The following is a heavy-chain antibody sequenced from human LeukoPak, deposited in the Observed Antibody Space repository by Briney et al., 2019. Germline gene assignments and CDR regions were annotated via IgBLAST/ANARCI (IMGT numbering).Heavy chain of an antibody. J-gene: IGHJ3*02. CDR1: GGSISSSTYY. CDR3: ARPLSGSSSWHGDAFDI. Sequence: PSETLSLTCTVSGGSISSSTYYWGWIRQPPGKGLEWIGSIYYSGSTYYNASLKSRVTISADTSKNQFSLKLSSVTAADTAVYYCARPLSGSSSWHGDAFDIWGQGTMSPSLQ. CDR2: IYYSGST. D-gene: IGHD6-13*01. V-gene: IGHV4-39*01.